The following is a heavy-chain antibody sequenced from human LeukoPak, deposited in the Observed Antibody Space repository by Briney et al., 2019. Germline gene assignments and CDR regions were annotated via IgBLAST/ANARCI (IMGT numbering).Heavy chain of an antibody. J-gene: IGHJ4*02. Sequence: ASVKVSCKASGYTLTSYYMHWVRQAPGQGLEWMGIINPSGGSTSYAQKFQGRVTMTRDTSTSTVYMELSSLRSEDTAVYYCARPPYCSSTSCYPYFDYWGQGTLVTVSS. V-gene: IGHV1-46*01. D-gene: IGHD2-2*01. CDR2: INPSGGST. CDR1: GYTLTSYY. CDR3: ARPPYCSSTSCYPYFDY.